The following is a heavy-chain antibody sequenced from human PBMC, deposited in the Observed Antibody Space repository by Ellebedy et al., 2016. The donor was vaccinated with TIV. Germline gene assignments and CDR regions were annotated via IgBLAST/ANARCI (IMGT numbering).Heavy chain of an antibody. CDR2: IYYSGST. CDR1: GGSISSYY. Sequence: MPSETLSLTCTVSGGSISSYYWSWIRQPPGKGLEWIGYIYYSGSTNYNPSLKSRVTISIDTSKNKFSLKLSSVTAADTAVYYCARRHRITMVRGVPYDAFDIWGQGTMVTVSS. J-gene: IGHJ3*02. CDR3: ARRHRITMVRGVPYDAFDI. D-gene: IGHD3-10*01. V-gene: IGHV4-59*08.